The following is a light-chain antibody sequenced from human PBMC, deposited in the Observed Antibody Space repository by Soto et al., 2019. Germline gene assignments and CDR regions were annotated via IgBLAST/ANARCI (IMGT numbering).Light chain of an antibody. CDR2: DVS. V-gene: IGKV1-5*01. J-gene: IGKJ1*01. Sequence: DIQMTQSPSTLSASVGDRVTITCRASQTISNWLAWYQQKPGMAPKLLIYDVSNLESGVPSRFSGRGSGTAFTLTISSLQPDDFATYYCHTYNSYSPWTFGHGTKVEIK. CDR3: HTYNSYSPWT. CDR1: QTISNW.